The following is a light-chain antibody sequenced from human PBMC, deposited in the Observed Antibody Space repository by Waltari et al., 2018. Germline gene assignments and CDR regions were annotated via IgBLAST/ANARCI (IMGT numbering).Light chain of an antibody. CDR3: QQYENLPPF. CDR1: QDISNY. J-gene: IGKJ2*01. V-gene: IGKV1-33*01. CDR2: DAS. Sequence: DIQMTQSPSSLSASVGDRVTITCQASQDISNYLIWYQQKPGKAPKLLIYDASNLETGVPSRFSGSGSGTDFIFTISSLQPEDIATYYCQQYENLPPFFGQGTKLEIK.